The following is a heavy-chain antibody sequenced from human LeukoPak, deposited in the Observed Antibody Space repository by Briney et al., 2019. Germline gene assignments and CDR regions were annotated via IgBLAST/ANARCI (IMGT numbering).Heavy chain of an antibody. CDR1: GFTFSSYS. J-gene: IGHJ4*02. D-gene: IGHD4-17*01. CDR2: ISSSSSYI. V-gene: IGHV3-21*01. Sequence: GGSLRLSCAASGFTFSSYSMNWVRQAPGKGLEWVSSISSSSSYIYYADSVKGRLTISRDNAKNSLYLQMNSLRAEDTAVYYCATPPSTVTTSGVDYWGQGTLVTVSS. CDR3: ATPPSTVTTSGVDY.